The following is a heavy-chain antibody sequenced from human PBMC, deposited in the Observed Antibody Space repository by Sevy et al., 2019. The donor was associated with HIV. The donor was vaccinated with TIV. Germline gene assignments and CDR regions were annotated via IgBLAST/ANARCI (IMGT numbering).Heavy chain of an antibody. CDR1: GYSITRGYH. V-gene: IGHV4-38-2*01. CDR2: IDQSGNA. D-gene: IGHD3-3*01. J-gene: IGHJ4*02. Sequence: SETLSLTCAVSGYSITRGYHWGWIRQPPGKGLEWIGSIDQSGNAYYNPSLRGRVAISVDTSKNRFSLNLRSVPAADTALYFCARHGIFGVTYSFDYWGQGALVTVSS. CDR3: ARHGIFGVTYSFDY.